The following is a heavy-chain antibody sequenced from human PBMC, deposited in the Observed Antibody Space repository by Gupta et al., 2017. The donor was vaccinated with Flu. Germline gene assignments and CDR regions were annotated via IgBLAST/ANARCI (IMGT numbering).Heavy chain of an antibody. CDR3: IRQYQGGS. Sequence: IHGVGRAPGKGLEWVGRIKRTGKTVAPAYAPAVNGRFIIARDDSREMVSLKMTSMKTEDSGSYYGIRQYQGGSWGQGTLVTVSS. V-gene: IGHV3-73*01. D-gene: IGHD3-16*01. J-gene: IGHJ4*02. CDR2: IKRTGKTVAP.